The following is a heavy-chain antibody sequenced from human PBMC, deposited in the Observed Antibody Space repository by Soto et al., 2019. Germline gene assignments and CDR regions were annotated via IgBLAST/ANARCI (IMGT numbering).Heavy chain of an antibody. CDR1: GFTFTPYG. J-gene: IGHJ4*02. D-gene: IGHD2-15*01. CDR3: AKGARVVAASPTDY. Sequence: PGGSLRLSFAASGFTFTPYGMHWVRQAQGKGLEWVAVISYDGSNKYYADSVKGRFTISRDNSKNTLYLQMNSLRAEDTALYYCAKGARVVAASPTDYWGQGTLVTVSS. CDR2: ISYDGSNK. V-gene: IGHV3-30*18.